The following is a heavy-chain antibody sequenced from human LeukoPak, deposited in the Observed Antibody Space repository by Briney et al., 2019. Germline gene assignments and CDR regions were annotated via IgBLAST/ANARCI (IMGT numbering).Heavy chain of an antibody. J-gene: IGHJ4*02. CDR3: ARADSSTFYYFDY. Sequence: GGSLRLSCAASGFSFSSYFMNWVRQAPGKGLEWVSSISIGSSYIYYADSVKGRFTISRDNAKNSLYLQMNSLRADDTAVYCCARADSSTFYYFDYWGQGTLVTVSS. D-gene: IGHD6-13*01. CDR2: ISIGSSYI. CDR1: GFSFSSYF. V-gene: IGHV3-21*01.